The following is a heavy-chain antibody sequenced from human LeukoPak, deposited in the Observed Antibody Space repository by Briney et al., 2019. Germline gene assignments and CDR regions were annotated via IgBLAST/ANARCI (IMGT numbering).Heavy chain of an antibody. CDR1: GGTFSSYA. CDR3: AYRDVLVIPGGDY. D-gene: IGHD2/OR15-2a*01. CDR2: IIPLFGTA. J-gene: IGHJ4*02. Sequence: ASVKVSCKASGGTFSSYAISWVRQAPGQGLEWMGGIIPLFGTASSAQKFQGRVTITADESTSTAYMELSSLRSEDTAVYYCAYRDVLVIPGGDYWGQGTLVTVSS. V-gene: IGHV1-69*13.